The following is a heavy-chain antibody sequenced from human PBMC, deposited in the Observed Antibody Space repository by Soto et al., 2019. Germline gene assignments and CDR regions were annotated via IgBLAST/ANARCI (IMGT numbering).Heavy chain of an antibody. D-gene: IGHD3-22*01. V-gene: IGHV1-58*01. J-gene: IGHJ4*02. CDR2: IVVGSGNT. CDR3: AASANSVVAFDY. Sequence: SVKVSCKASGVNFTSSAVQWVRQARGQRLEWIGWIVVGSGNTNYAQKFQERVTITRDMSTSTAYMELSSLRSEDTAVYYCAASANSVVAFDYWGQVPLVPASS. CDR1: GVNFTSSA.